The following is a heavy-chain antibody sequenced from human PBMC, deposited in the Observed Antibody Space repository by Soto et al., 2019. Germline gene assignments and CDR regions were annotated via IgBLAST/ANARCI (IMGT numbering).Heavy chain of an antibody. J-gene: IGHJ5*02. CDR3: ATLGREFGYSRQYWFDP. CDR2: IYPGDSDT. Sequence: PGESLKISCKGSGYSFTSYWIAWVRQMPGKGLEWMGIIYPGDSDTRYSPSFQGQVTISADKSISTAYLQWSSLKASDTAMYYCATLGREFGYSRQYWFDPWGQGTLVTVSS. V-gene: IGHV5-51*01. D-gene: IGHD6-13*01. CDR1: GYSFTSYW.